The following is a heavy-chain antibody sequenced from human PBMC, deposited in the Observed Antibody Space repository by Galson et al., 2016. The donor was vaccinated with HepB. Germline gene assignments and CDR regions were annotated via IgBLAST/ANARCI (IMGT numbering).Heavy chain of an antibody. D-gene: IGHD2-2*03. J-gene: IGHJ4*02. Sequence: SVKVSCKASGFTFTNSAVQWVRLARGQRLEWIGWIVAVSGDTNYAQKFQERVTITRDTSTGTAYMELSSLRSDDTAVYYCAAFSGYCDRTSCFPSFDYWGQETLVTVSS. CDR1: GFTFTNSA. CDR3: AAFSGYCDRTSCFPSFDY. CDR2: IVAVSGDT. V-gene: IGHV1-58*01.